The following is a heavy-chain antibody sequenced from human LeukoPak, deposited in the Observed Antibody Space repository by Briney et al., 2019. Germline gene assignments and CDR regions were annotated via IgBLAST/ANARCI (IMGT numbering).Heavy chain of an antibody. CDR2: IYYSGST. Sequence: KASETLSLTRTVSGGSISSSSYYWGWIRQPPGKGLEWIGSIYYSGSTYYNPSLKSRVTISVDTSKNQFSLKLSSVTAADTAVYYCARTTYYYGMDVWGQGTTVTVSS. CDR1: GGSISSSSYY. CDR3: ARTTYYYGMDV. J-gene: IGHJ6*02. V-gene: IGHV4-39*07. D-gene: IGHD4-17*01.